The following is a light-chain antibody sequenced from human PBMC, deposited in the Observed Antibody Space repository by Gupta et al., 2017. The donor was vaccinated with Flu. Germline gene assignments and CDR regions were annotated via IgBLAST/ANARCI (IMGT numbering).Light chain of an antibody. CDR2: KAS. V-gene: IGKV1-5*03. Sequence: DIQMTQSPSTLSASVGDRVTITCRASQSISSWLAWYQQKPGKAPKLLIYKASSLESGVPSRFSGSGSGTECTLTISSLQPDDFATYYCQQYNSYSGTFGPGTKVDIK. CDR1: QSISSW. CDR3: QQYNSYSGT. J-gene: IGKJ3*01.